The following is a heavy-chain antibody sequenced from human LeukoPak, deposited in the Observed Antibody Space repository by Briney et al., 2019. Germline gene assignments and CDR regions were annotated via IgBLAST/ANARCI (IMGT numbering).Heavy chain of an antibody. CDR3: ARGTVPAAHFDY. Sequence: SCKVSGYTLTELSMHWVRQAPGKGLEWVSSISSSSSYIYYADSVKGRFTISRDNAKNSLYLQMNSLRAEDTAVYYCARGTVPAAHFDYWGQGTLVTVSS. J-gene: IGHJ4*02. CDR1: GYTLTELS. D-gene: IGHD2-2*01. V-gene: IGHV3-21*01. CDR2: ISSSSSYI.